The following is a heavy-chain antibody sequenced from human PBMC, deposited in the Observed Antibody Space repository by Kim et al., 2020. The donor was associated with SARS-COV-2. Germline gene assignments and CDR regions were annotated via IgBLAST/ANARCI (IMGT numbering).Heavy chain of an antibody. Sequence: GGSLRLSCAASGFTFSSYWMSWVRQAPGKGLEWVANIKQDGSEKYYVDSVKGRFTISRDNAKNSLYLQMNSLRAEDTAVYYCARDRGFGDGYNLNFGYWGQGTLATVSS. CDR2: IKQDGSEK. CDR3: ARDRGFGDGYNLNFGY. CDR1: GFTFSSYW. J-gene: IGHJ4*02. D-gene: IGHD5-12*01. V-gene: IGHV3-7*01.